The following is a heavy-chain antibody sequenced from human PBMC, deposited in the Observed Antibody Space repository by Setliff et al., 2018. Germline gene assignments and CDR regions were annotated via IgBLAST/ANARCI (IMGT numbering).Heavy chain of an antibody. CDR1: GFSFSNCW. CDR3: AAWESTNV. Sequence: PSETLSLSCTASGFSFSNCWVSWVRQAPGKGLEWVANINPDGSEKRYVDSVNGRLTISRDNAKNSLYLQMSSLTAEDTAVYFCAAWESTNVWGQGTTVTVSS. J-gene: IGHJ6*02. D-gene: IGHD1-26*01. V-gene: IGHV3-7*01. CDR2: INPDGSEK.